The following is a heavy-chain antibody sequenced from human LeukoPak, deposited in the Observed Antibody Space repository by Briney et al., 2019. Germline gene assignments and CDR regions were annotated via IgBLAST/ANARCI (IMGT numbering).Heavy chain of an antibody. CDR1: GFMFSSNW. CDR2: ISGSGGST. V-gene: IGHV3-23*01. D-gene: IGHD2-8*01. J-gene: IGHJ4*02. Sequence: GGSLRLSCAASGFMFSSNWMSWVRLAPGKGLEWVSAISGSGGSTYYADSVKGRFTISRDNSKNTLYLQMNSPRAEDTAVYYCAKVGGMLRTNYFDYWGQGTLVTVSS. CDR3: AKVGGMLRTNYFDY.